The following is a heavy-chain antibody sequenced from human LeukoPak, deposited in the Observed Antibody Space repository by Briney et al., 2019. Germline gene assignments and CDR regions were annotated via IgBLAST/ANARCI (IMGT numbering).Heavy chain of an antibody. D-gene: IGHD3-10*01. Sequence: AGGSLRLSCAASGFTFSSYSMNWVRQAPGKGLEWVSSISSSSSYIYYADSVKGRFTISRDNSKNTLYLQMNSLRAEDTAVYYCAKERYYGSGSYYKVNWFDPWGQGTLVTVSS. CDR2: ISSSSSYI. CDR3: AKERYYGSGSYYKVNWFDP. V-gene: IGHV3-21*04. CDR1: GFTFSSYS. J-gene: IGHJ5*02.